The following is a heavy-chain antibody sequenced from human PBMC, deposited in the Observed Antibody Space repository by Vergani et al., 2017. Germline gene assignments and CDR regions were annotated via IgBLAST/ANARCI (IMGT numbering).Heavy chain of an antibody. CDR3: ARPHGDILPPDPRRLDY. CDR2: INPSGGST. Sequence: QVQLVQSGAEVKKPGASVRVSCKTSGYTFTNYYIHWVRQAPGQGLEWMGIINPSGGSTTYAQQFQGRLTMTRDTSTSTVYMDLSNLRSEDTAVYYCARPHGDILPPDPRRLDYWGQGTPVTVSS. V-gene: IGHV1-46*03. J-gene: IGHJ4*02. CDR1: GYTFTNYY.